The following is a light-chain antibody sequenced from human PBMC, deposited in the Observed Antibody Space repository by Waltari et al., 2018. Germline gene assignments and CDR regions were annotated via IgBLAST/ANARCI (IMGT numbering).Light chain of an antibody. CDR3: QHYRDYLT. CDR1: QDIDNY. Sequence: DIQITQSPSSLPASVGDRVTITCQASQDIDNYLNWSQQQQGKAPKLLIYVASNLAAGVPSRFSGSGSGTHYTLTITGLQPEDFATYYCQHYRDYLTFGSGTTVDIK. CDR2: VAS. V-gene: IGKV1-33*01. J-gene: IGKJ4*01.